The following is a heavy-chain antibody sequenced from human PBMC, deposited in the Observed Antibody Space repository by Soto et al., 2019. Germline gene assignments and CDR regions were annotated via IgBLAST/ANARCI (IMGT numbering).Heavy chain of an antibody. J-gene: IGHJ4*02. CDR1: GFTFTSSA. CDR2: IVVGSGNT. CDR3: AADLDFWSGYADYFDF. Sequence: GASVKVSCKASGFTFTSSAVQWVRQARGQRLEWIGWIVVGSGNTNYAQKFQERVTITRDMSTSTAYMELSSLRSEDTAVYYCAADLDFWSGYADYFDFWGRGTLVTGSS. V-gene: IGHV1-58*01. D-gene: IGHD3-3*01.